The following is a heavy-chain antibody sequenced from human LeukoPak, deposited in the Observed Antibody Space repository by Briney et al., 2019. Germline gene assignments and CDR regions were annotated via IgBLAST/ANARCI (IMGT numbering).Heavy chain of an antibody. V-gene: IGHV1-18*01. CDR2: ISAYNGNT. J-gene: IGHJ4*02. Sequence: GASVKVSCKASGYTFTSYGISWVRQAPGQGLEWMGWISAYNGNTNYAQKPQGRVTMTTDTSTSTAYMELRSLRSDDTAVYYCARDPAYDYGGDTFDYWGQGTLVTVSS. CDR1: GYTFTSYG. CDR3: ARDPAYDYGGDTFDY. D-gene: IGHD4-23*01.